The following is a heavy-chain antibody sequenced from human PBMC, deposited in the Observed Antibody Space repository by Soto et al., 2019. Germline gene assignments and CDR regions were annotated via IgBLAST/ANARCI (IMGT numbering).Heavy chain of an antibody. CDR1: GFTFSSYW. J-gene: IGHJ6*02. Sequence: GGSLRLSCAASGFTFSSYWMSWVRQAPGKGLEWVANIKQDGSEKYYVDSVKGRFTISRDNAKNSLYLQMNSLRAEDTAVYYCARDADLGYYYYGMDVWGQGTLVTVSS. D-gene: IGHD7-27*01. CDR3: ARDADLGYYYYGMDV. CDR2: IKQDGSEK. V-gene: IGHV3-7*03.